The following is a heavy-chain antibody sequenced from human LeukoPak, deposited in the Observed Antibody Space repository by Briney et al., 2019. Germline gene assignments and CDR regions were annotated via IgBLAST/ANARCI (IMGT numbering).Heavy chain of an antibody. CDR1: GFTFTNYW. Sequence: PGGCLRLSCAASGFTFTNYWMSSVRQAPGRGLGLVETIKQDRSEKYYVDSVKRRSNISRDNAKNPVYLQMNSLRAEDTAVYYCARLREIPVFGVVTKSTSDFDYWGQGTLVTVSS. V-gene: IGHV3-7*01. D-gene: IGHD3-3*01. CDR2: IKQDRSEK. CDR3: ARLREIPVFGVVTKSTSDFDY. J-gene: IGHJ4*02.